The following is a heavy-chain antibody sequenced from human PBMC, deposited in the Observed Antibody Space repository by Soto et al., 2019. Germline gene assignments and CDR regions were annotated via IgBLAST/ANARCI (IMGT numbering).Heavy chain of an antibody. J-gene: IGHJ6*02. CDR2: INPNSGGT. D-gene: IGHD3-3*01. CDR1: GYTFTGYY. V-gene: IGHV1-2*04. Sequence: ASVKVSCKASGYTFTGYYMHWVRQAPGQGLEWMGWINPNSGGTNYAQKFQGWVTMTRDTSISTAYMELSRLRSDDTAVYYCARGEYYDFWSGYNGMDVWGQGTTVTVS. CDR3: ARGEYYDFWSGYNGMDV.